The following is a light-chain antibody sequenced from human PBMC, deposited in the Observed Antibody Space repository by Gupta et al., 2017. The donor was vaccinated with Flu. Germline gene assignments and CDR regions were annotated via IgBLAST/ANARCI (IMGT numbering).Light chain of an antibody. CDR1: SSDIGNHNR. CDR3: SSYTTSSTYV. Sequence: QSALTQPPSVSGSPGQSVPIFYTGTSSDIGNHNRVSWYQQSPGTAPKLMIYEVRNRHSGVPERFSGSKSGNTASLTISGLQAEDEADFYCSSYTTSSTYVFGTGTKVTVL. CDR2: EVR. J-gene: IGLJ1*01. V-gene: IGLV2-18*02.